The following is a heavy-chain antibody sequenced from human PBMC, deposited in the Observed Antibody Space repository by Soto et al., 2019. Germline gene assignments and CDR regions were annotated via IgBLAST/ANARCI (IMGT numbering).Heavy chain of an antibody. CDR1: GFTFSSYA. D-gene: IGHD2-15*01. V-gene: IGHV3-30-3*01. CDR2: ISYDGSNK. CDR3: ARDIGYCSGGSCYYYYGMDV. J-gene: IGHJ6*02. Sequence: QVQLVVSGGGVVQPGRSLRLSCAASGFTFSSYAMHWVRQAPGKGLEWVAVISYDGSNKYYADSVKGRFTISRDNSKNTLYLQMNSLRAEDTAVYYCARDIGYCSGGSCYYYYGMDVWGQGTTVTVSS.